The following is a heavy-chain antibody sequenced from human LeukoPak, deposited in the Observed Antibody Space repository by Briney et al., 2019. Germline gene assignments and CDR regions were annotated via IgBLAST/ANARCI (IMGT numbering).Heavy chain of an antibody. CDR2: INSDGSST. CDR1: GFTFSSYW. Sequence: PGGSLRLSCAASGFTFSSYWMHWVRQAPGKGLVWVSRINSDGSSTSYADSVKGRFTISRDNAKNTLYLQMGSLRPEDMAVYYCASGGGSGSYFYWGQGTLVTVSS. D-gene: IGHD3-10*01. J-gene: IGHJ4*02. CDR3: ASGGGSGSYFY. V-gene: IGHV3-74*01.